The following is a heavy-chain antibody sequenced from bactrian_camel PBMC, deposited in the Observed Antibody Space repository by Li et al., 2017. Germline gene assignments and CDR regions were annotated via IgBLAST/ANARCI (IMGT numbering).Heavy chain of an antibody. V-gene: IGHV3S1*01. D-gene: IGHD4*01. Sequence: VQLVESGGGSVQAGGSLTLSCVYSGYNYKESCMGWFRQSPGAKREGVARLPNDGRIASYSDSVRGRFTISQDNAKKTVYLQMTSLKAEDTAMYYCAARANFMGARPPLTFGTYSDWGQG. CDR3: AARANFMGARPPLTFGTYSD. CDR1: GYNYKESC. J-gene: IGHJ4*01. CDR2: LPNDGRIA.